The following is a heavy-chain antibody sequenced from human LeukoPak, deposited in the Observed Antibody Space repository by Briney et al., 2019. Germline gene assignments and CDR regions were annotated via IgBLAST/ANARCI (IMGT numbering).Heavy chain of an antibody. J-gene: IGHJ6*03. D-gene: IGHD3-10*01. CDR2: IIPIFGTA. CDR1: GGTFSSYA. Sequence: SVKVSCKASGGTFSSYAISWVRQAPGQGLEWMGGIIPIFGTANYAQKFQGRVTITADKSTSTAYMELSSLRSDDTAVYYCARVYGSGSSFYYYYYYMDVWGKGTTVTISS. V-gene: IGHV1-69*06. CDR3: ARVYGSGSSFYYYYYYMDV.